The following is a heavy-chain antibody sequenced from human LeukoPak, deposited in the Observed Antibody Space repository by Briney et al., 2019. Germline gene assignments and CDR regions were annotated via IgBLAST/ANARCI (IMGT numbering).Heavy chain of an antibody. CDR2: IYYSGST. V-gene: IGHV4-59*08. D-gene: IGHD3-22*01. J-gene: IGHJ4*02. CDR1: GGSISSYS. Sequence: PSETLSLTCTVSGGSISSYSWSWIRQPPGKGLEWIGYIYYSGSTNYNPSLKSRVTISVDRSKNQFSLKLSSVTAADTAVYYCARRSDYYDSSGSFDYWGQGTLVTVSS. CDR3: ARRSDYYDSSGSFDY.